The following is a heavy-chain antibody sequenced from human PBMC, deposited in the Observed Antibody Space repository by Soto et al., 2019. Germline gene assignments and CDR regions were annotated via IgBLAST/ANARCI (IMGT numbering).Heavy chain of an antibody. CDR3: ARAERELPLLGYFDY. D-gene: IGHD1-26*01. Sequence: TSETLSLTCTVSGGSISSSSYYWGWIRQPPGKGLEWIGSIYYSGSTYYNPSLKSRVTISVDTSKNQFSLKLSSVTAADTAVYYCARAERELPLLGYFDYWGQGTLVTVS. V-gene: IGHV4-39*01. CDR2: IYYSGST. CDR1: GGSISSSSYY. J-gene: IGHJ4*02.